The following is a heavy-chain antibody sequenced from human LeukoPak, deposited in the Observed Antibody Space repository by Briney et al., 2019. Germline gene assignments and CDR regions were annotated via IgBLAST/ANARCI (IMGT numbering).Heavy chain of an antibody. CDR3: ARGGDYPFDY. Sequence: GGSLRLSCAASGFTFSSYWMHWVRQAPGKGLVWVSRSNSDGSSTNYADSVKGRFTISRDNAKNTLYLQMNGLRAEDTAVYYCARGGDYPFDYWGQGTLVTVSS. CDR2: SNSDGSST. V-gene: IGHV3-74*01. D-gene: IGHD4-17*01. J-gene: IGHJ4*02. CDR1: GFTFSSYW.